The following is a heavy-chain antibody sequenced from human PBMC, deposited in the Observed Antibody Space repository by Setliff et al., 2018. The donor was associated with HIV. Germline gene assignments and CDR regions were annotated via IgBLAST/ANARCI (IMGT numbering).Heavy chain of an antibody. CDR2: IYHSGST. V-gene: IGHV4-38-2*02. D-gene: IGHD2-21*02. Sequence: SETLSLTCTVSGYSISSGYYWGWIRQPPGKGLEWIGSIYHSGSTYYNPSLKSRVTISVDTSKNQFSLKLSSVTAADTAVYYCTRAMRGVVVTNMYYYYGMDVWGQGTTVTVSS. CDR3: TRAMRGVVVTNMYYYYGMDV. CDR1: GYSISSGYY. J-gene: IGHJ6*02.